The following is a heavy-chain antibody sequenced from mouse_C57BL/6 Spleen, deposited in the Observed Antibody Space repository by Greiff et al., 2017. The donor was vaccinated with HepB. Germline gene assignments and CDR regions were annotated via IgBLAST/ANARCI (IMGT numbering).Heavy chain of an antibody. CDR2: INPSTGGT. V-gene: IGHV1-42*01. CDR1: GYSFTGYY. CDR3: ARRLYYCDY. J-gene: IGHJ2*01. Sequence: EVQLQQSGPELVKPGASVKISCKASGYSFTGYYMNWVKQSPEKSLEWIGEINPSTGGTTYNQKFKAKATLTVDKSSSTAYMQLKSLTSEDSAVYYCARRLYYCDYWGQGTTLTVSS.